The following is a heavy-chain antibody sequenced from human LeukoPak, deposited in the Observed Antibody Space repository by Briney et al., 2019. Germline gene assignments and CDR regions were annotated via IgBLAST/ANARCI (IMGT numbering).Heavy chain of an antibody. D-gene: IGHD2-2*02. V-gene: IGHV3-21*01. CDR3: ARVSSSTSCYTD. CDR2: ISSSSSYI. Sequence: GGSLRLSCAASGFTFSSYSMNWVRQAPGKGLEWVSSISSSSSYIYYADSVKGRFTISRDNAKNSLYLQMNSLRAEDTAVYYCARVSSSTSCYTDGGQGTLVTVSS. CDR1: GFTFSSYS. J-gene: IGHJ4*02.